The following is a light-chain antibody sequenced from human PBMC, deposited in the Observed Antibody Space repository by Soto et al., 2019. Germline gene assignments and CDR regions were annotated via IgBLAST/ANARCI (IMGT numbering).Light chain of an antibody. CDR2: GAS. Sequence: EIXMTQSPATLSVSPGERATLSCRASQSVSSDLAWYHQKPGQAPRLLIYGASTRATGIPARFSGSGSGTEFTLTINSLQSEDFAVYYCQQYNNWPRTFGQGTKVEIK. J-gene: IGKJ1*01. CDR3: QQYNNWPRT. V-gene: IGKV3-15*01. CDR1: QSVSSD.